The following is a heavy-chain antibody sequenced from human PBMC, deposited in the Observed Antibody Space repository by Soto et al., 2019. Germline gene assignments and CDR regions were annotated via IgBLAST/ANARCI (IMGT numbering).Heavy chain of an antibody. D-gene: IGHD3-10*01. J-gene: IGHJ4*02. V-gene: IGHV4-31*03. CDR3: ARDVAYGSGSYYNAGFDY. CDR1: GGSIGSGGYY. Sequence: SETLSLTCTVSGGSIGSGGYYWSWIRQHPGKGLEWIGYIYYSGSTYYNPSLKSRVTISVDTSKNQFSLKLSSVTAADTAVYYCARDVAYGSGSYYNAGFDYWGQGTLVTVSS. CDR2: IYYSGST.